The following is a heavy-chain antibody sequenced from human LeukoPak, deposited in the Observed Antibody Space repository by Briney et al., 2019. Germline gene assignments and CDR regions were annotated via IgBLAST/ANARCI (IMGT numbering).Heavy chain of an antibody. D-gene: IGHD3-9*01. CDR3: ARGNRVRYFDWLMGSALDY. V-gene: IGHV3-33*01. CDR1: GFTFSSYG. CDR2: IWYDGSNK. J-gene: IGHJ4*02. Sequence: GSLRLSCAASGFTFSSYGMHWVRQAPGKGLEWVAVIWYDGSNKYYADSVKGRFTISRDNSKNTLYLQMNSLRAEDTAVYYCARGNRVRYFDWLMGSALDYWGQGTLVTVSS.